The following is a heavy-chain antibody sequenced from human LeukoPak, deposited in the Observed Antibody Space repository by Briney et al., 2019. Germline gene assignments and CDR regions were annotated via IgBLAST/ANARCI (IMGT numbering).Heavy chain of an antibody. D-gene: IGHD2-21*02. CDR2: IYYSGST. CDR1: GGSIRSSNYY. J-gene: IGHJ4*02. Sequence: PSETLSLTCTVSGGSIRSSNYYWGWIRQPPGKGLEWIGTIYYSGSTYYNPSLKSRVTISVDTSKNQFSLKLSSVTAADTAVYYCARHVMTADPYYFDYWGQGTLATVSS. CDR3: ARHVMTADPYYFDY. V-gene: IGHV4-39*01.